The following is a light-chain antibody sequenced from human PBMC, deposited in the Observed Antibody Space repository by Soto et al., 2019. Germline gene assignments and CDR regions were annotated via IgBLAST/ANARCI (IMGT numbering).Light chain of an antibody. Sequence: VMTQSPGTLSVSPGERATLSCWASQRVATNVAWYQQKPGQAPRLLIYGESTRATGVPARFSGSESGTEFTPATSSLRSEDFAVYFCQHYYNWHPYTFGRGTRLEIK. CDR1: QRVATN. CDR3: QHYYNWHPYT. CDR2: GES. J-gene: IGKJ2*01. V-gene: IGKV3-15*01.